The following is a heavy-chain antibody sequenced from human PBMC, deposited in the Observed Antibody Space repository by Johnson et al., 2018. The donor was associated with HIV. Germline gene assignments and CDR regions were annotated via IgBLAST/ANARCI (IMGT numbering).Heavy chain of an antibody. Sequence: VQLVESGGGLVKPGGSLRLSCAASGLTFSNAWMSWVRQGPGKGLEWVGRITSKSDGGTTDYAAPVKGRFTISRDDSKKTLYMQMNSLKTEVTAVYYCAKEGLGAGRNAFDIWGQGTMVTVSS. CDR2: ITSKSDGGTT. CDR1: GLTFSNAW. J-gene: IGHJ3*02. D-gene: IGHD6-13*01. V-gene: IGHV3-15*01. CDR3: AKEGLGAGRNAFDI.